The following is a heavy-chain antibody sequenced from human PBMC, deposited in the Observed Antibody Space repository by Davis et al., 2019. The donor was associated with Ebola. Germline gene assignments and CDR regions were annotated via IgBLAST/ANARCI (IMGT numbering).Heavy chain of an antibody. CDR2: INHSGST. J-gene: IGHJ4*02. V-gene: IGHV4-34*01. CDR3: ARGGLY. CDR1: GGSFSDYY. D-gene: IGHD3/OR15-3a*01. Sequence: PSETLSLTCAVYGGSFSDYYWSWIRQPPGKGLEWIGEINHSGSTNYNPSLKSRVTISVDTSKNQFSLKLSSVTAADTAVYYCARGGLYWGQGTLVTVSS.